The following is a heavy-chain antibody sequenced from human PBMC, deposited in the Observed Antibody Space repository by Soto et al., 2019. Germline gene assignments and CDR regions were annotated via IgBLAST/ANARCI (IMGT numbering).Heavy chain of an antibody. CDR1: GYTFTGYY. Sequence: ASVKVSCKASGYTFTGYYMHWVRQAPGQGLEWMGWINPNSGGTNYAQKFQGWVTMTRNTSISTAYMELSSLRSEDTAVYYCARERTVAGNDYWGRGTLVTVSS. CDR3: ARERTVAGNDY. CDR2: INPNSGGT. V-gene: IGHV1-2*04. J-gene: IGHJ4*02. D-gene: IGHD6-19*01.